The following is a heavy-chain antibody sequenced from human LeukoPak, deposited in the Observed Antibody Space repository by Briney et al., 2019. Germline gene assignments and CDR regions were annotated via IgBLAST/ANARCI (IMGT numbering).Heavy chain of an antibody. V-gene: IGHV1-18*01. Sequence: ASVKVSCKESRDSSITSSISGVRQSPEERLESGSWISAYNGDTNYAQKVQGRVTMTTDTSTSTAYMELRTLTSDNTAVYYCARGPQYSSSWTGEYFQHWGQGTLVTVSS. CDR3: ARGPQYSSSWTGEYFQH. CDR1: RDSSITSS. J-gene: IGHJ1*01. CDR2: ISAYNGDT. D-gene: IGHD6-13*01.